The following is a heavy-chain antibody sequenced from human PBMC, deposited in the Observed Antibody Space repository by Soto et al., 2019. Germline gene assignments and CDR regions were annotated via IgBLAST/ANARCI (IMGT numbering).Heavy chain of an antibody. CDR3: ARPPGYSSSWYYYGMDV. D-gene: IGHD6-13*01. V-gene: IGHV1-8*01. J-gene: IGHJ6*02. Sequence: GASVKVSCQASGYTFTSYDINWVRQATGQGLEWMGWMNPNSGNTGYAQKFQGRVTMTRNTSISTAYMELSSLRSEDTAVYYCARPPGYSSSWYYYGMDVWGQGTTVTVSS. CDR2: MNPNSGNT. CDR1: GYTFTSYD.